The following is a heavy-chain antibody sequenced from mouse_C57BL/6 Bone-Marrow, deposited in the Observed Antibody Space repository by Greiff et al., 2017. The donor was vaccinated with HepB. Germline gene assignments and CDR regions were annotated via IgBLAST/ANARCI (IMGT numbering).Heavy chain of an antibody. J-gene: IGHJ4*01. CDR3: ARDDGYESYYAMDY. V-gene: IGHV3-6*01. Sequence: ESGPGLVKPSQSLSLTCSVTGYSITSGYYWNWIRQFPGNNLEWMGYISYDGSNNYNPSLKNRISITRDTSKNPFFLKLNSVTTEDTATYDCARDDGYESYYAMDYWGQGTSVTVSS. CDR2: ISYDGSN. D-gene: IGHD2-2*01. CDR1: GYSITSGYY.